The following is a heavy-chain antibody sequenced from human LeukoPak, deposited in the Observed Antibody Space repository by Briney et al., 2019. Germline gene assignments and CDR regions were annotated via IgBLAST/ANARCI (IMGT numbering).Heavy chain of an antibody. CDR2: INPNSGAT. Sequence: GASVKVSCKASGYTFTGYYIHWVRQAPGQGLEWMGRINPNSGATNYAQRFQGRVTMTRDTSISAAYMELTSLRSDDTAVYYCARGLGGNWGQGTLVTVSS. CDR1: GYTFTGYY. J-gene: IGHJ4*02. CDR3: ARGLGGN. V-gene: IGHV1-2*06.